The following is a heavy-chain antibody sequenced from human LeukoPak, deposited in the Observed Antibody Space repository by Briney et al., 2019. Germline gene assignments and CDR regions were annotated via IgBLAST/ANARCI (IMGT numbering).Heavy chain of an antibody. J-gene: IGHJ5*02. D-gene: IGHD3-10*01. CDR1: GGSISSSY. CDR3: ARREVEMRASASGNWLGP. V-gene: IGHV4-59*08. Sequence: SETLSLTCTVSGGSISSSYWNWVRQPPGKGLEWIGRISYSGTTNYNPSLKSRVAISSDTSKNQFSLKLTSVTAADTAVYYCARREVEMRASASGNWLGPWGQGTLVTVSS. CDR2: ISYSGTT.